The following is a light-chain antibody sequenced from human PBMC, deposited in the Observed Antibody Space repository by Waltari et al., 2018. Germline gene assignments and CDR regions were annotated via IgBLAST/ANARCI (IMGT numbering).Light chain of an antibody. V-gene: IGKV4-1*01. Sequence: EMTQSPDSLPVSLGERATINCKSSQSVLDRSNNKNYLAWFQQKPGQPPKLLIRWASTRESGVPDRFSGSGSGTDFTLTISSLQAEDVAVYYCQQYLILPYSFGQGTKLEIK. CDR3: QQYLILPYS. CDR2: WAS. CDR1: QSVLDRSNNKNY. J-gene: IGKJ2*03.